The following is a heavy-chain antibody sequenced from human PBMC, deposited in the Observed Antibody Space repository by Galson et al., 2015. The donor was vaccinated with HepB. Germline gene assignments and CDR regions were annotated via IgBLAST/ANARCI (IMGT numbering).Heavy chain of an antibody. J-gene: IGHJ6*02. CDR3: AKVLRGDYGARLSPGWSYGMDV. CDR1: GFTFSSYG. D-gene: IGHD4-17*01. CDR2: ISYDGSNK. Sequence: SLRLSCAASGFTFSSYGMHWVRQAPGKGLEWVAVISYDGSNKYYADSVKGRFTISRDNSKNTLYLQMNSLRAEDTAVYYCAKVLRGDYGARLSPGWSYGMDVWGQGTTVTVSS. V-gene: IGHV3-30*18.